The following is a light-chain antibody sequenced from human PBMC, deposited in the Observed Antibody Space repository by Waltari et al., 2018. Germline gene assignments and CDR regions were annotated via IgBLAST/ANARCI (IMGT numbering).Light chain of an antibody. CDR2: YAS. CDR3: QRTGSLPAT. J-gene: IGKJ1*01. V-gene: IGKV3-20*01. Sequence: ASQSISRDVSTLAWYQQKPGQSPKLLIYYASQWVSGIPERFSGSGSGTEFTLTISSLEPEDSAVYYCQRTGSLPATFGQGTQLEIK. CDR1: QSISRDVST.